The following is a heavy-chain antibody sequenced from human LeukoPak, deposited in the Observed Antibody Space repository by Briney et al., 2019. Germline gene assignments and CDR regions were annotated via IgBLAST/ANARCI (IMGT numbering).Heavy chain of an antibody. CDR2: INAGNGNT. V-gene: IGHV1-3*01. CDR1: GYTFTSYA. Sequence: RRASVKVSCKASGYTFTSYAMHWVRQAPGQRLEWMGWINAGNGNTKYSQKFQGRVTITRDTSASTAYMELSSLRSEDTAVYYCARGGKIVVVPAAISWFDPWGQGTLVTVSS. J-gene: IGHJ5*02. CDR3: ARGGKIVVVPAAISWFDP. D-gene: IGHD2-2*01.